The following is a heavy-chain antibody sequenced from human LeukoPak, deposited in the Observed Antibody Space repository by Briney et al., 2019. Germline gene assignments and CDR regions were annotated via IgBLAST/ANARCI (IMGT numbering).Heavy chain of an antibody. CDR1: GGSITGSSYY. J-gene: IGHJ4*02. D-gene: IGHD3-9*01. V-gene: IGHV4-39*02. CDR3: TRGSYDVLTGRSTLGEY. Sequence: PSETLSLTCTISGGSITGSSYYWGWIRQSPGKGLEWIGNIYYSGSTYYNSSLKSRVTISIDTSKNHFSLRPTSVTASDTAVYFCTRGSYDVLTGRSTLGEYWGQGTLVAVSS. CDR2: IYYSGST.